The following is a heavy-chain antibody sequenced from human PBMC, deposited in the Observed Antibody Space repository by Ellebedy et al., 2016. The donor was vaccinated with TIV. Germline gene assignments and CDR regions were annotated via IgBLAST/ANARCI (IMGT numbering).Heavy chain of an antibody. CDR1: GGTFSSYA. CDR2: IIPILGIA. D-gene: IGHD3-10*01. Sequence: ASVKVSCKASGGTFSSYAIGWVRQAPGQGLEWMGRIIPILGIANYAQKFQGRVTITADKSTSTAYMELSSLRSEDTAVYHCARQSGAESSFDLWGRGTLVTVSS. J-gene: IGHJ2*01. CDR3: ARQSGAESSFDL. V-gene: IGHV1-69*04.